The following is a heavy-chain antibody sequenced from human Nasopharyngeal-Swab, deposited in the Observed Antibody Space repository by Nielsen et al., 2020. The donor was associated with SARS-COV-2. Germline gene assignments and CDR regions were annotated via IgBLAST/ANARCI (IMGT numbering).Heavy chain of an antibody. J-gene: IGHJ3*02. CDR2: IYYSGST. V-gene: IGHV4-61*01. Sequence: ESLKISCTVSGGSISSGSISSYYWSWIRQPPGKGLEWIGYIYYSGSTNYNPSLKSRVTISVDTSKNRFSLRLNSVTAADTAVYYCARPATTAQSDAFDIWGQGTMVTVS. CDR3: ARPATTAQSDAFDI. CDR1: GGSISSGSISSYY. D-gene: IGHD1-1*01.